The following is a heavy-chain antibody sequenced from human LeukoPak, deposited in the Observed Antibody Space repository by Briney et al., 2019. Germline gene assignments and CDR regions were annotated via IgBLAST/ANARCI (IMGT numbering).Heavy chain of an antibody. CDR1: GDSVSSNSVA. V-gene: IGHV6-1*01. CDR2: TYYRSKWYN. Sequence: SQTPSLTCAISGDSVSSNSVAWNWIRQSPSRGLEWLGRTYYRSKWYNDYAVSVKSRITISPDTSKNQFSLQLNSVTPDDTAVYYCARVSSRVFDYWGQGTLVTVSS. D-gene: IGHD6-6*01. J-gene: IGHJ4*02. CDR3: ARVSSRVFDY.